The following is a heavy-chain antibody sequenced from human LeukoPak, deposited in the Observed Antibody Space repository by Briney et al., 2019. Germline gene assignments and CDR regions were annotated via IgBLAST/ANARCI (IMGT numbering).Heavy chain of an antibody. V-gene: IGHV1-2*02. CDR3: ARASGWYEDRWDFDY. Sequence: ASVKVSCKASGYTFTGYYMHWVRQAPGKGLEWMGWINPNSGGTNYAQKFQGRVTMTRDTSISTAYMELSRLRSDDTAVYYCARASGWYEDRWDFDYWGQGTLVTVSS. D-gene: IGHD6-19*01. J-gene: IGHJ4*02. CDR2: INPNSGGT. CDR1: GYTFTGYY.